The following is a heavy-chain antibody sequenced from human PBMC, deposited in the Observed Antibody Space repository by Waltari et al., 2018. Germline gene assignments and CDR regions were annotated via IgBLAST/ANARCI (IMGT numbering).Heavy chain of an antibody. Sequence: QVQLQQWGAGLLKPSETLSLTCAVYGGSFSGYYWSWIRQPPGKGLEWIGEINHSGSTNYNPYLKSRVTISVDTAKNQFSLKLSSVTAADTAVYYCARGKRITGTKGNGRYHYFDYWGQGTLVTVSS. V-gene: IGHV4-34*01. CDR2: INHSGST. D-gene: IGHD1-7*01. CDR3: ARGKRITGTKGNGRYHYFDY. J-gene: IGHJ4*02. CDR1: GGSFSGYY.